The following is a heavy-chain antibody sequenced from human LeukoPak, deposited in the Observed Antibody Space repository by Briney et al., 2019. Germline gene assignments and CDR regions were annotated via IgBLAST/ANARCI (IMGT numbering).Heavy chain of an antibody. CDR1: GGTFSSYA. J-gene: IGHJ6*02. V-gene: IGHV1-18*01. D-gene: IGHD2-2*01. CDR2: ISAYNGNT. Sequence: ASVKVSCKASGGTFSSYAISWVRQAPGQGLEWMGWISAYNGNTNYAQKLQGRVTMTTDTSTSTAYMELRSLRSDDTAVYYCARVPRYCSSTSCPGRYGMDVWGQGTTVTVSS. CDR3: ARVPRYCSSTSCPGRYGMDV.